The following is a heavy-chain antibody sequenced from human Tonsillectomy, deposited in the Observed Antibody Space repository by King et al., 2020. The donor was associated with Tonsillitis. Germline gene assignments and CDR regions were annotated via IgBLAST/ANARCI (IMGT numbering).Heavy chain of an antibody. CDR2: IIPIFETA. Sequence: QLVQSGAEVKKPGSSVKVSCKASGGPFSNYAIGWVRQAPGQGLQWMGGIIPIFETADYAQNFQGRLTITADESTSMSYMELSSLRSADTAIYYCAVGRHQSWYFDLWGRGTQVIVSS. J-gene: IGHJ2*01. V-gene: IGHV1-69*12. CDR3: AVGRHQSWYFDL. CDR1: GGPFSNYA. D-gene: IGHD2-2*01.